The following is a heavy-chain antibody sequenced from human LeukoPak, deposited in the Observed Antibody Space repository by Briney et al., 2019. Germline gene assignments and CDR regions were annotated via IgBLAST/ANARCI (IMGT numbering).Heavy chain of an antibody. CDR3: ASDSISINAFDA. CDR2: IYYSGST. V-gene: IGHV4-59*01. J-gene: IGHJ3*01. Sequence: SETLSLTCTVSGGSISSYYWSWIRPPPGKGREWIGYIYYSGSTNYNPSLKSRVTISIDTSKNEVSLMLTSVTAADTAVYYCASDSISINAFDAWGQGTMVTVSS. CDR1: GGSISSYY. D-gene: IGHD3-10*01.